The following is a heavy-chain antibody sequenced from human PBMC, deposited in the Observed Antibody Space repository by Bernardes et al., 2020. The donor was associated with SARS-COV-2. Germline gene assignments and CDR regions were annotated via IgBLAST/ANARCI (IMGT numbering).Heavy chain of an antibody. CDR1: GFTFSTYW. Sequence: GGSLRLSCAASGFTFSTYWMHWVRQALGKGLEWVSSISRSSSYIYYADSVKGRFTISRDNAKNSLYLQMNSLRAEDTAVYYCARNLWFGELPTDFDYWGQGTLVTVSS. J-gene: IGHJ4*02. D-gene: IGHD3-10*01. CDR3: ARNLWFGELPTDFDY. V-gene: IGHV3-21*01. CDR2: ISRSSSYI.